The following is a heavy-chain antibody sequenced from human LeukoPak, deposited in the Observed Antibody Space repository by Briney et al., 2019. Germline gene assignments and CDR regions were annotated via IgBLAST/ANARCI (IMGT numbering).Heavy chain of an antibody. CDR3: VRDPSYGSSWYYYMDV. D-gene: IGHD6-13*01. CDR1: EFTFVRYA. Sequence: GGSLRLSCAASEFTFVRYAVNWVRQAPGKGLEWVSYISSSSFKIGYADSVKGRFTISRDNSKNSLYLQMDSLRVEDTAVYYCVRDPSYGSSWYYYMDVWGKGTTVTVSS. CDR2: ISSSSFKI. V-gene: IGHV3-48*04. J-gene: IGHJ6*03.